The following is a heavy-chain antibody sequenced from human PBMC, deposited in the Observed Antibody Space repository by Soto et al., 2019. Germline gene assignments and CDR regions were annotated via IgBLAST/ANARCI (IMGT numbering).Heavy chain of an antibody. V-gene: IGHV1-18*01. D-gene: IGHD3-10*01. CDR1: GYTFTSYG. CDR2: ISAYNGNT. CDR3: ARDQRLWFGELRVPNWFDT. Sequence: ASVKVSCKASGYTFTSYGISWVRHAPGQGLEWMGWISAYNGNTNYAQKPQGRVTMTTDTSTSTAYMELRSLRSDDTAVYYCARDQRLWFGELRVPNWFDTWGQGTLVT. J-gene: IGHJ5*02.